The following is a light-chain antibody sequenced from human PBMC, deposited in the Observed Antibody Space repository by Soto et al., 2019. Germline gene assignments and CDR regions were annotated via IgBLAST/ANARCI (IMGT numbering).Light chain of an antibody. CDR3: PQA. CDR2: GAS. J-gene: IGKJ4*01. V-gene: IGKV3-20*01. Sequence: EIVLTQSPGTLSLSPGERATLSCRASQSVSSSYLAWYQQKPGQAPRLLIYGASSRATGIPDRFSGSGSGTDFPLTISRLEPEDFAVYYCPQAFGGGTKVEIK. CDR1: QSVSSSY.